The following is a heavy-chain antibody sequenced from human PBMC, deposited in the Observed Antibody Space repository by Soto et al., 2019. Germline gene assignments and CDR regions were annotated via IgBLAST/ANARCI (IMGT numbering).Heavy chain of an antibody. CDR3: AKDRNVRDDMWILVWLLETGHYYGMDV. Sequence: PGGSLRLSCVASGFTVTEIYMNWVRQAPGKGLEWVAVIYNEFTDYADSVRGRFAISTDSSKNALYLQMISLRAEDSAVYYCAKDRNVRDDMWILVWLLETGHYYGMDVWAKGPRSPSP. CDR1: GFTVTEIY. D-gene: IGHD5-18*01. J-gene: IGHJ6*02. V-gene: IGHV3-66*01. CDR2: IYNEFT.